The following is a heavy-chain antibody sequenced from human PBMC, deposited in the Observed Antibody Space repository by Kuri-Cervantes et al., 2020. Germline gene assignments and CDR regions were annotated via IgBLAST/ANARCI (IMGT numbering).Heavy chain of an antibody. J-gene: IGHJ6*04. CDR1: GFTFSSYW. Sequence: GESLKISCAASGFTFSSYWMHWVRQAPGKGLVWVSRINSDGSSTSYADSVKGRFTISRDNAKNTLYLQMNSLRAEDTAVYYCAKDLLSLYYYGSSGYPPLPYYGMDVWGKGTTVTVSS. D-gene: IGHD3-22*01. V-gene: IGHV3-74*01. CDR2: INSDGSST. CDR3: AKDLLSLYYYGSSGYPPLPYYGMDV.